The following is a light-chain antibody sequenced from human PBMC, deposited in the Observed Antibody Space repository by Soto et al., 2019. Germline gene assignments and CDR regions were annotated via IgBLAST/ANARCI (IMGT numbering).Light chain of an antibody. CDR2: WAP. J-gene: IGKJ4*01. CDR1: QSVLYSTNNKNY. CDR3: QQYYITPLT. Sequence: DIVMTQSPDSLAVSLGERATINCKSSQSVLYSTNNKNYLAWYQQKPGQPPKLLIYWAPTRESGVPGRLSGSGSGTDFTITKSSLQAEDVAVYYCQQYYITPLTFGGGTKVEIK. V-gene: IGKV4-1*01.